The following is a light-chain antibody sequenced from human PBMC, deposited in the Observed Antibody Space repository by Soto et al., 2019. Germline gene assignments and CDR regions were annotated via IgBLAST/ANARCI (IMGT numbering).Light chain of an antibody. CDR1: QTVSYIY. Sequence: EIVLTQSPGTLSLSPGDRATLSCRASQTVSYIYLAWYQQKPGQAPRLLIYGASSRATGIPDRFSGSGSGTDFTLTVSRLEPEDVAVYYCQQFDGSSYTFGQGTKLEIK. CDR2: GAS. CDR3: QQFDGSSYT. J-gene: IGKJ2*01. V-gene: IGKV3-20*01.